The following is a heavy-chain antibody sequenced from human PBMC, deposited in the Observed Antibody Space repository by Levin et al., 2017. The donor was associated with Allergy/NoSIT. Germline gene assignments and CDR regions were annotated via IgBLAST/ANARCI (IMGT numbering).Heavy chain of an antibody. CDR3: ARALGGGESIYYYYGMDV. CDR2: IIPILGIA. V-gene: IGHV1-69*02. D-gene: IGHD2-21*01. Sequence: GASVKVSCKASGGTFSNYTISWVRQAPGQGLEWMGRIIPILGIANYAQKFQGRVTITADKSTSTAYMELSSLRSEDTAVYYCARALGGGESIYYYYGMDVWGQGTTVTVSS. J-gene: IGHJ6*02. CDR1: GGTFSNYT.